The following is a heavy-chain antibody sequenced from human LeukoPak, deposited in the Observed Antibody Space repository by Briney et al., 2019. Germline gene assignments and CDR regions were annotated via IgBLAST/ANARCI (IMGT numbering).Heavy chain of an antibody. J-gene: IGHJ6*02. CDR1: GFTFDDYA. Sequence: PGRSLKLSCAASGFTFDDYAMHWVRQAPGKGLEWVSGISWNSGSIGYADSVKGRFTISRDNAKNSLYLQMNSLRAEDTALYYCAKIQSSFDYYGMDVWAKGPRSPSP. D-gene: IGHD2/OR15-2a*01. V-gene: IGHV3-9*01. CDR2: ISWNSGSI. CDR3: AKIQSSFDYYGMDV.